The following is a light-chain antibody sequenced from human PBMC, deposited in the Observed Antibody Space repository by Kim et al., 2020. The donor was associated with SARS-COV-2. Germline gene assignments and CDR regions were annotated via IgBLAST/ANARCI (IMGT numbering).Light chain of an antibody. CDR1: SGPVSRGHY. V-gene: IGLV8-61*01. Sequence: GPVQVTGGLSSGPVSRGHYPSWYQQTPGQAPRTLIYTTNTRASGVADRFSGSILGDKAALTISGAQAGDESDYYCVLYMGGGISVFGGGTQLTVL. CDR3: VLYMGGGISV. J-gene: IGLJ3*02. CDR2: TTN.